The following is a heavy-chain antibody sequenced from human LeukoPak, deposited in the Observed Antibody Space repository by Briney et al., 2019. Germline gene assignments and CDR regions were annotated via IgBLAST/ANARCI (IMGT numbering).Heavy chain of an antibody. CDR1: GFTFSSYG. CDR3: AKDYYDSSGPSYYFDY. D-gene: IGHD3-22*01. Sequence: GGSLRLSCAASGFTFSSYGMHWVRQAPGKGLEWVAVISYDGSNKYYADSVKGRFTISRDNPKNTLYLQMNSLRAEDTAVYYCAKDYYDSSGPSYYFDYWGQGTLVTVSS. J-gene: IGHJ4*02. CDR2: ISYDGSNK. V-gene: IGHV3-30*18.